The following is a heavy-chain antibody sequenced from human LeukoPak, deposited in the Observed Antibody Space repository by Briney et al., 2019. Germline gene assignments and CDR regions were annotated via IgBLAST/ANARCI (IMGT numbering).Heavy chain of an antibody. CDR2: IDPSDSYT. D-gene: IGHD3-22*01. V-gene: IGHV5-10-1*01. CDR3: ARIGYGGDSVALYYYAMDV. J-gene: IGHJ6*04. CDR1: GYTFTSYW. Sequence: GESLKISCKGSGYTFTSYWIIWVRQMPGKGLEWMGRIDPSDSYTNYSPSCEGHVTISADKSISTAYLQWSSLEASDTAMYYCARIGYGGDSVALYYYAMDVWGKGTTVTVSS.